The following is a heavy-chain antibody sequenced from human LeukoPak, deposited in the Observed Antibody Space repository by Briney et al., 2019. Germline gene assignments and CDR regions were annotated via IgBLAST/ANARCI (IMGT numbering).Heavy chain of an antibody. CDR2: ISYTGNT. J-gene: IGHJ4*02. CDR3: ARDRRWYYDSSGYLDY. V-gene: IGHV4-59*01. CDR1: GGSLGTYY. D-gene: IGHD3-22*01. Sequence: SETRSLTCTVSGGSLGTYYWNWIRQPPGKGLECIGYISYTGNTNYNPSLMSRVTMSADTSKNQFSLKLTSVTAADTAMYYCARDRRWYYDSSGYLDYWGQGILVTVSS.